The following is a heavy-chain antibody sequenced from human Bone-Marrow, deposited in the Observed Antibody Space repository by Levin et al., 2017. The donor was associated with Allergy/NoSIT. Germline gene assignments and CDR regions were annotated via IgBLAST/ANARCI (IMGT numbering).Heavy chain of an antibody. CDR1: GGSISRYY. J-gene: IGHJ4*02. CDR3: AEDRFGDDHDYRVFDY. D-gene: IGHD3-16*01. CDR2: ISYSGST. V-gene: IGHV4-59*01. Sequence: SETLSLTCTVSGGSISRYYWNWIRQTPGKGLEWIGYISYSGSTDYNPSLNSRVTISVDTSNQFSLKVFSVTAADTAVYYCAEDRFGDDHDYRVFDYWGQGTLVTVSS.